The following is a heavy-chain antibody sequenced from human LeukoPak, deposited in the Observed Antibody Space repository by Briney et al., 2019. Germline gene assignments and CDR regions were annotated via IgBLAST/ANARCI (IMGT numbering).Heavy chain of an antibody. CDR1: GGTFSSYT. Sequence: ASVKVSCKASGGTFSSYTISWVRQAPGQGLEWMGRIIPILGIANYAQKFQGRVTITADKSTSTAYMELGSLRSEDTAVYYCARERYSNPHLNYYYYGMDVWGQGTTVTVSS. V-gene: IGHV1-69*04. CDR3: ARERYSNPHLNYYYYGMDV. J-gene: IGHJ6*02. CDR2: IIPILGIA. D-gene: IGHD4-11*01.